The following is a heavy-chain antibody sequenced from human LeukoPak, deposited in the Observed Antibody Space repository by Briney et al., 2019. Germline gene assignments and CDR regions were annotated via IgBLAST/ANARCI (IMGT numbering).Heavy chain of an antibody. D-gene: IGHD3-10*01. Sequence: SETLSLTCAVYGGSFSGYYWSWIRQPPGKGLEWIGEINHSGSTNYNPSLKSRVTISVDTSKNQFSLKLSSVTAADTAVYCCARGQKITMVRGVIPRLDYWGQGTLVTVSS. CDR3: ARGQKITMVRGVIPRLDY. V-gene: IGHV4-34*01. J-gene: IGHJ4*02. CDR2: INHSGST. CDR1: GGSFSGYY.